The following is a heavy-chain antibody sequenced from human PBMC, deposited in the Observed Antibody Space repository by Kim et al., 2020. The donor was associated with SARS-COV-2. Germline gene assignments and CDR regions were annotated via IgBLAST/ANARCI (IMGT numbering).Heavy chain of an antibody. Sequence: KGRFTISRDNSKNTLYLHMNSLRAEDTAVYYCAIAALSPMVYAIGGCPDVWGQGTTVTVSS. D-gene: IGHD2-8*01. CDR3: AIAALSPMVYAIGGCPDV. J-gene: IGHJ6*02. V-gene: IGHV3-30*02.